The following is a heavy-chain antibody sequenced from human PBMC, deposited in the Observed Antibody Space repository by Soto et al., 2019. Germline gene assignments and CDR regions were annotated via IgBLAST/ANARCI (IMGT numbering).Heavy chain of an antibody. D-gene: IGHD5-12*01. CDR3: ARGGDRGYVN. J-gene: IGHJ4*02. CDR2: INHRGST. Sequence: SETLSFTCAVYGGSFSGYYWSWIRQPPGKGLEWIGEINHRGSTKYNPSLKSRVTISVDTSKNQFSLKLSSVTAADTAVYYCARGGDRGYVNWGQGALVTVSS. V-gene: IGHV4-34*01. CDR1: GGSFSGYY.